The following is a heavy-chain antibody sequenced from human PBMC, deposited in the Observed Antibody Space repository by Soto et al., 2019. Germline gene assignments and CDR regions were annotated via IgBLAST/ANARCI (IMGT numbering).Heavy chain of an antibody. J-gene: IGHJ6*02. V-gene: IGHV3-30*18. D-gene: IGHD5-18*01. CDR1: GFTFSSYG. CDR2: ISYDGSNK. CDR3: AKNSYGYGNYYYGMDV. Sequence: GGSLRLSCAASGFTFSSYGMHWVRQAPGKGLEWVAVISYDGSNKYYADSVKGRFTISRGNSKNTLYLQMNSLRAEDTAVYYCAKNSYGYGNYYYGMDVWGQGTTVTVSS.